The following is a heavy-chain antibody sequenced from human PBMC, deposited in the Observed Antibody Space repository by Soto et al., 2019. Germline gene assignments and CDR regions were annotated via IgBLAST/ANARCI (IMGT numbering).Heavy chain of an antibody. CDR3: TRDRGIVVVPAAKTRFDY. V-gene: IGHV3-49*03. D-gene: IGHD2-2*01. Sequence: GGSLRLSCTASGFTFGDYAMSWFRQAPGKGLEWVGFIRSKAYGGTTEYAASVKGRFTISRDDSKSIAYLQMNSLKTEDTAVYYCTRDRGIVVVPAAKTRFDYWGQGTLVTVSS. J-gene: IGHJ4*02. CDR2: IRSKAYGGTT. CDR1: GFTFGDYA.